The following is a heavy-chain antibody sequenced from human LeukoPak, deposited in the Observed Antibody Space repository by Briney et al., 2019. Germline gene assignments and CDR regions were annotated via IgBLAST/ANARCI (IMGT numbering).Heavy chain of an antibody. CDR1: GFTFSSYG. V-gene: IGHV3-30*02. D-gene: IGHD6-13*01. J-gene: IGHJ4*02. CDR3: AKDLSPAADGTYFDF. Sequence: GGSLRLSCAASGFTFSSYGFHWVRQAPGKGLEWVTFIRYDGSNKYYTDSVKGRFTTSRDNSKNMLYLQMTSLRLEDTALYYCAKDLSPAADGTYFDFWGQGTLVTVSS. CDR2: IRYDGSNK.